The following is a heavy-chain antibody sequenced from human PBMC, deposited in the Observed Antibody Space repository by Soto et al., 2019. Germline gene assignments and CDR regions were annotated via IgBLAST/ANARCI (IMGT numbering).Heavy chain of an antibody. CDR1: GYRFTSYG. CDR2: ISAYDDNT. CDR3: ARGGYYDSSGSRNYHYYGTNV. J-gene: IGHJ6*02. Sequence: QAQLVQSGPEVKKPGASVKVSCKASGYRFTSYGISWVRQAPGQGLEWLGWISAYDDNTKYAQTLQGRVSMSTDTTTNTAYMELRSLRSDDTAMYYCARGGYYDSSGSRNYHYYGTNVWGQGTTVTFSS. D-gene: IGHD3-22*01. V-gene: IGHV1-18*01.